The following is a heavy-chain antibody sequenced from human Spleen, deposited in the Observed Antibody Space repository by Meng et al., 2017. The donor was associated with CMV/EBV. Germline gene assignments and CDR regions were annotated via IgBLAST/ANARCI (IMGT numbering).Heavy chain of an antibody. D-gene: IGHD2-2*01. V-gene: IGHV3-21*01. CDR3: AKDLKDCSSTSCYFFATRGLYGMDV. CDR1: GFTFSSYS. CDR2: ISSSSSYI. J-gene: IGHJ6*02. Sequence: LKISCAASGFTFSSYSMNWVRQAPGKGLEWVSSISSSSSYIYYADSVKGRFTISRDNAKNSLYLQMNSLRAEDTAVYYCAKDLKDCSSTSCYFFATRGLYGMDVWGQGTTVTVSS.